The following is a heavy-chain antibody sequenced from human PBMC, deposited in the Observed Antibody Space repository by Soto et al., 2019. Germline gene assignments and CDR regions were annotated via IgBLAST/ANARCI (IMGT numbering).Heavy chain of an antibody. V-gene: IGHV3-74*01. CDR3: IKESNPGGLDY. Sequence: GGSLRLSCGASGFTLSSYWMHWVRQAPGKGLVWVSRINSDGSSTSYADSVKGRFTISRENAKNSLYLQMNSLRVEDTALYYCIKESNPGGLDYWGQGTLVTVSS. J-gene: IGHJ4*02. D-gene: IGHD4-4*01. CDR1: GFTLSSYW. CDR2: INSDGSST.